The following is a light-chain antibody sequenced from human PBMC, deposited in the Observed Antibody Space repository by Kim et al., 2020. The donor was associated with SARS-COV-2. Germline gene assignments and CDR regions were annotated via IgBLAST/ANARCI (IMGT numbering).Light chain of an antibody. CDR1: SSDVGRYNY. CDR3: SSYAGTNSLL. V-gene: IGLV2-8*01. J-gene: IGLJ3*02. Sequence: GQLLTITGTGTSSDVGRYNYVSWYQQDQGKAPKLLIYAVSLLPSGVPGRFSGSKSGNTASLTVSGLQAEDEGDYYCSSYAGTNSLLFGGGTKLTVL. CDR2: AVS.